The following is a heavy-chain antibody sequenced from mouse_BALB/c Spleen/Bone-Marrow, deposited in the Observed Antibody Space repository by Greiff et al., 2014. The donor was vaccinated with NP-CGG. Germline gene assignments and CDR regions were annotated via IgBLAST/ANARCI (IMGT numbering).Heavy chain of an antibody. D-gene: IGHD1-1*02. J-gene: IGHJ3*01. CDR3: ARGRAMGFAY. CDR1: GDSITSGY. V-gene: IGHV3-8*02. Sequence: EVKLMESGPSLVKPSQTLSLTCSVTGDSITSGYWNWIRKFPGNKLEYMGYISYSGSTYYNPSLKSRISITRDTSKNQYDLQLNSVTTEDTATYYCARGRAMGFAYWGQGTLVTVSA. CDR2: ISYSGST.